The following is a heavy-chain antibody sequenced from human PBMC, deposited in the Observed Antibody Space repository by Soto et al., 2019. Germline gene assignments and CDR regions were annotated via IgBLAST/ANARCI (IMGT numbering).Heavy chain of an antibody. J-gene: IGHJ4*02. D-gene: IGHD3-10*02. Sequence: WGSLRLSCAASGFTFISYAIICFRQAPGKGLEWVSAISGSGGSTYYADSVKGRFTISRDNSKNTLYLQMNSLRAEDTAVYYCAKNRMFYPGYWGQGTLVTVSS. CDR2: ISGSGGST. CDR1: GFTFISYA. V-gene: IGHV3-23*01. CDR3: AKNRMFYPGY.